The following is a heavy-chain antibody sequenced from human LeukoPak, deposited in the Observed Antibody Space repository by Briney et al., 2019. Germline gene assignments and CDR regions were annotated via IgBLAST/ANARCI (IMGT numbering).Heavy chain of an antibody. D-gene: IGHD1-26*01. CDR3: ARSRAFNSGAFDP. J-gene: IGHJ5*02. V-gene: IGHV4-61*01. CDR1: GASVSSASY. Sequence: SETLSLTCAVSGASVSSASYWTWIRQPPGKGVEWIAHIYNGVNTNYNPSLKSRVTISVDTSKNQFSLRLNSVTAADTAVYYCARSRAFNSGAFDPWGQGSLVTVSS. CDR2: IYNGVNT.